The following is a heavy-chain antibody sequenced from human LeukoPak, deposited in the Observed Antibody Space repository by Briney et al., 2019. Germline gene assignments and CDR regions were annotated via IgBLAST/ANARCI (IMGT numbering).Heavy chain of an antibody. V-gene: IGHV3-53*01. Sequence: GGSLRLSCAASGFTVSSNYMSWVRQAPGKGLEWVSVIYSGGRTYYADSVKGRFTISRDNSKNTLYLQMNSLRVEDTAVYYCARDPSGSSSWVRFDYWGQGTLVTVSS. D-gene: IGHD6-13*01. CDR2: IYSGGRT. CDR3: ARDPSGSSSWVRFDY. CDR1: GFTVSSNY. J-gene: IGHJ4*02.